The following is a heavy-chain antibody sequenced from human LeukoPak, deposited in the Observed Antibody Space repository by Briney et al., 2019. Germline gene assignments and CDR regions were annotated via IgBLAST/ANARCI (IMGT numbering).Heavy chain of an antibody. CDR3: AKDYVRYYYDSSGYFDY. J-gene: IGHJ4*02. Sequence: GGSLRLSCAASGFTFSNYGMHWVRQAPGKGLEWVAVISYDESDKYYADSVKGRFTISRDNSKNTLYLQMNSLRAEDTAVYYCAKDYVRYYYDSSGYFDYWGQGTLVTVSS. CDR2: ISYDESDK. CDR1: GFTFSNYG. V-gene: IGHV3-30*18. D-gene: IGHD3-22*01.